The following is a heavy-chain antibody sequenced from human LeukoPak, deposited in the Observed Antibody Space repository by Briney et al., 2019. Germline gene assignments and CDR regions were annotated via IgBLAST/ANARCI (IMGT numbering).Heavy chain of an antibody. J-gene: IGHJ4*02. CDR3: TTDQAGNYYDSSGYYWVFDY. CDR2: IKSKTDGGTT. CDR1: GFTFSNAW. Sequence: GGSLRLSCAASGFTFSNAWMSWVRQAPGKGLEWVGRIKSKTDGGTTDYAAPVKGRFTISRDDSKNTLYLQMNSLKTEDTAVYYCTTDQAGNYYDSSGYYWVFDYWGQGTLVTVSS. D-gene: IGHD3-22*01. V-gene: IGHV3-15*01.